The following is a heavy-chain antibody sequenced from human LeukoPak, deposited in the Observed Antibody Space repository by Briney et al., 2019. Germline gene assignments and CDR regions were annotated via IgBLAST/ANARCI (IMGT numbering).Heavy chain of an antibody. CDR2: IIPIFGTA. CDR1: GGTFSSYA. CDR3: ARVEVASDFWSGLSDPYWYFDL. V-gene: IGHV1-69*06. Sequence: SVKVSCKASGGTFSSYAISWVRQAPGQGLEWMGGIIPIFGTANYAQKFQGRVTITADKSTSTAYMELSSLRSEDTAVYYCARVEVASDFWSGLSDPYWYFDLWGRGTLVTVSS. D-gene: IGHD3-3*01. J-gene: IGHJ2*01.